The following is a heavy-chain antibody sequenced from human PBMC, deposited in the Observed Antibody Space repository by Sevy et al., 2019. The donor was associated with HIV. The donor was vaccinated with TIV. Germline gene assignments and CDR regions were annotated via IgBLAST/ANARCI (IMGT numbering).Heavy chain of an antibody. CDR1: GYRLNQLT. D-gene: IGHD3-22*01. V-gene: IGHV1-24*01. Sequence: ASVKVSCKVSGYRLNQLTMHWVRQAPGKGLEWMGSFDPEDDETIYAQNFQGRVAMTEDTSTDTAYMELSTLRSEDTAVYYCATTKDYYESSGSPFDYWGQGTLVTVSS. J-gene: IGHJ4*02. CDR3: ATTKDYYESSGSPFDY. CDR2: FDPEDDET.